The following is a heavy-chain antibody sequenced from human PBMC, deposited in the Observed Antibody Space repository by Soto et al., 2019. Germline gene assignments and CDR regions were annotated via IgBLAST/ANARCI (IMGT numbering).Heavy chain of an antibody. J-gene: IGHJ5*02. V-gene: IGHV4-59*01. D-gene: IGHD3-9*01. Sequence: PSETLSLTCTVSGGSISSYYWSWIRQPPGKGLEWIGYIYYSGSTNYNTSLKSRVTISVDTSKNQFSLKLSSVTAADTAVYHCARQSYYDILTGYSLGFDPWGQGTLVTVSS. CDR2: IYYSGST. CDR1: GGSISSYY. CDR3: ARQSYYDILTGYSLGFDP.